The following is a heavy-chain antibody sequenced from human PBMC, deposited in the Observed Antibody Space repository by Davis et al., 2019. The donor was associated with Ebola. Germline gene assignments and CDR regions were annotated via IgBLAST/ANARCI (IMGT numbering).Heavy chain of an antibody. D-gene: IGHD4-17*01. J-gene: IGHJ4*02. CDR3: ARETDYAPGKVDC. CDR2: IIPIFGTA. Sequence: AASVKVSCKASGGTFSSYAISWVRQAPGQGLEWMGGIIPIFGTANYAQKFQGRVTITADESTSTAYMELSSLRSEDTAVYYCARETDYAPGKVDCWGQGTLVTVSS. CDR1: GGTFSSYA. V-gene: IGHV1-69*13.